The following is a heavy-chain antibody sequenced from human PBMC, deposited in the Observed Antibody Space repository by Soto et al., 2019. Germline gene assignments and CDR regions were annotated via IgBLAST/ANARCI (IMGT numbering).Heavy chain of an antibody. CDR2: VIPFSGTA. V-gene: IGHV1-69*06. Sequence: QVQLVQSGAEVKKPGSSVKVSCKAFGGTFSSYGISWVRQAPGQGREWMGEVIPFSGTAKYAQKFQGRVTITADKSTSVVYMELSNLRSEDTALYYCARVVFWSGLKANNWFDPWGQGTLVTVSS. J-gene: IGHJ5*02. D-gene: IGHD3-3*01. CDR1: GGTFSSYG. CDR3: ARVVFWSGLKANNWFDP.